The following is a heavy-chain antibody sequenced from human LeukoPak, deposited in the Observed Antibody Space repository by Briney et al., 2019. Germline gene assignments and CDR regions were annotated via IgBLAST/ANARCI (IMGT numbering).Heavy chain of an antibody. CDR2: IYHSGST. CDR1: GGSISSSNW. Sequence: SGTLSLTCAVSGGSISSSNWWSWVRQPPGKGLEWIGEIYHSGSTNYNPSLKSRVTISVDKSKNQFSLKLSSVTAADTAVYYCARPGYGPPGARWFDPWGQGTLVTVSS. CDR3: ARPGYGPPGARWFDP. J-gene: IGHJ5*02. V-gene: IGHV4-4*02. D-gene: IGHD5-18*01.